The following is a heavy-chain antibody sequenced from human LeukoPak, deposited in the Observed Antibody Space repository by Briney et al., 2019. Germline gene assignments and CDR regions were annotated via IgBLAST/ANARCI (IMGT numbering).Heavy chain of an antibody. D-gene: IGHD3-22*01. Sequence: SETLSLTCTVSGVSISSYYWSWIRQPPGKGLEWIGYIYYSGSTNYNPSLKSRVTISVDTSKNQFSLKLSSVTAADTAVYYCARESDYYDSSGYHRAPYFDYWGQGTLVTVSS. CDR1: GVSISSYY. CDR2: IYYSGST. CDR3: ARESDYYDSSGYHRAPYFDY. V-gene: IGHV4-59*01. J-gene: IGHJ4*02.